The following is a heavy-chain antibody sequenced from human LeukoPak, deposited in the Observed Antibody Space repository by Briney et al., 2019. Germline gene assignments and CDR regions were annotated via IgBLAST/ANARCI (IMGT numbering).Heavy chain of an antibody. CDR1: GGSFSGYY. J-gene: IGHJ6*03. V-gene: IGHV4-34*01. CDR2: INPSGST. D-gene: IGHD3-22*01. Sequence: SETLSLTCAVYGGSFSGYYWTWIRQSPGKGLEWVGEINPSGSTYYNPSLKSRLTISRDTSKNQFSLRLSSVTAADTAVYYCARGRQEISMMLVVMTGVSYYLDVWGKGTTVTVS. CDR3: ARGRQEISMMLVVMTGVSYYLDV.